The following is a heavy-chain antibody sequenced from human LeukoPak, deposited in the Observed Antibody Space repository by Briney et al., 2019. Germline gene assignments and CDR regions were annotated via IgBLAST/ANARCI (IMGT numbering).Heavy chain of an antibody. CDR2: INHSGST. CDR1: GGSFSGYY. Sequence: PSETLSLTCAVYGGSFSGYYWSWIRQPPGKGLEWIGEINHSGSTNYNPSLKSRVTISVDTSKNHFSLKLSSVTAADTAVYYCARGIAARPRPGRWYWFDPWGQGTLVTVSS. CDR3: ARGIAARPRPGRWYWFDP. V-gene: IGHV4-34*01. D-gene: IGHD6-6*01. J-gene: IGHJ5*02.